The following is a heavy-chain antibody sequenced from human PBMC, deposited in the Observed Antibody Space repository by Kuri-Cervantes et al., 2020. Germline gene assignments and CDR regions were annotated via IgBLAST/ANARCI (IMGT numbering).Heavy chain of an antibody. Sequence: GESLKISCAASGFTFSDYYMSWIRQAPGKGLEWVSYISSSSSTIYYADSVKGRFTISRDNAKNSLYLQMNSLRDEDTAVYYCARDRGGYPPSRYGMDVWGQGTTVTVSS. CDR1: GFTFSDYY. CDR2: ISSSSSTI. V-gene: IGHV3-11*04. D-gene: IGHD5-24*01. J-gene: IGHJ6*02. CDR3: ARDRGGYPPSRYGMDV.